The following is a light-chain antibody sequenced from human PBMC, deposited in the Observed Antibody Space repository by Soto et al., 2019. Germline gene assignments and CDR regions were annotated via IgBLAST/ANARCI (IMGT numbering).Light chain of an antibody. Sequence: DIQMTQSPSTLSASVGDRVTITCRANQDLSTWLAWYQQKPGKAPKLVVYDASRLETGVPSRFSGSRSGTEFTLTISDLQPDDLATYFCQQYDQYPGTFGRGTKVEIK. CDR2: DAS. V-gene: IGKV1-5*01. J-gene: IGKJ1*01. CDR1: QDLSTW. CDR3: QQYDQYPGT.